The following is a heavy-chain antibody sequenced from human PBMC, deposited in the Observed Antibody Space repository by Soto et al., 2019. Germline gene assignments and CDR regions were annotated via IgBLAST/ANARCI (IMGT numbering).Heavy chain of an antibody. CDR3: AKTEPQDV. CDR1: GFTFSSCA. CDR2: ISGSGGST. J-gene: IGHJ6*02. V-gene: IGHV3-23*01. Sequence: XXSLRLSCAASGFTFSSCAMCWVRQAPGKGLEWVSAISGSGGSTYYADSVKGRFTISRDNSKNTLYLKMNSLRAEDTAVYYCAKTEPQDVWGQGTTVTVSS.